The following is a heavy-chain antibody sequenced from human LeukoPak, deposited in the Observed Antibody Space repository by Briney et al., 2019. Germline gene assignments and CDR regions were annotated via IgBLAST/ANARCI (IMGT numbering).Heavy chain of an antibody. J-gene: IGHJ4*02. D-gene: IGHD6-13*01. Sequence: GSSVKVSCKASGGTFSSYAISWVRQAPGPGLEWMGGIIPIFGTANYAQKFQGRVTITADESTSTAYMELSSLRSEDTAVYYCAREVAAAGYYFDYWGQGTLVTVSS. CDR1: GGTFSSYA. CDR2: IIPIFGTA. CDR3: AREVAAAGYYFDY. V-gene: IGHV1-69*01.